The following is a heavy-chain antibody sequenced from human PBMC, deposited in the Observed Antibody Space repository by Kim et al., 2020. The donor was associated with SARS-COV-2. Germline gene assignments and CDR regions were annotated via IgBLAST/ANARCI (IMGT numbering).Heavy chain of an antibody. CDR2: IYHSGST. D-gene: IGHD2-8*01. Sequence: SETLSLTCAVSGGSISSSNWWSWVRQPPGKGLEWIGEIYHSGSTNYNPSLKSRVTISVDKSKNQFSLKLSSVTAADTAVYYCASNGAYCTNGVCYSLFDYWGQGTLVTVSS. V-gene: IGHV4-4*02. CDR3: ASNGAYCTNGVCYSLFDY. CDR1: GGSISSSNW. J-gene: IGHJ4*02.